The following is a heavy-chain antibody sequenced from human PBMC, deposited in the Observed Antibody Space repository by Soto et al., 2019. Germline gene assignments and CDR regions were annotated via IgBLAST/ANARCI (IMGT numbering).Heavy chain of an antibody. V-gene: IGHV4-34*01. CDR1: GGSFSGYY. D-gene: IGHD2-15*01. CDR3: ARGSLGYCSGGSCYKNWFDP. CDR2: INHSGST. J-gene: IGHJ5*02. Sequence: PSETLSLTCAVYGGSFSGYYWSWIRQPPGKGLEWIGEINHSGSTNYNPSLKSRVTISVDTSKNQFSLKLSSVTAADTAVYYCARGSLGYCSGGSCYKNWFDPWGQGTLVTV.